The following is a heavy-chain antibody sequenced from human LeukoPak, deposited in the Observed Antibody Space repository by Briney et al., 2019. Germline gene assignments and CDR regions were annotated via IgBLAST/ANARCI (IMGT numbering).Heavy chain of an antibody. CDR1: GGSIRSYY. CDR3: ARVGTPGCVDY. CDR2: IYYSGST. J-gene: IGHJ4*02. D-gene: IGHD1-14*01. Sequence: SETLSLICTVSGGSIRSYYWRWIRQPPGKGLEWIGSIYYSGSTYYNPSLKSRVTISVDTSKNQFSLKLSSVTAADTAVYCCARVGTPGCVDYWGQGTLVTVSS. V-gene: IGHV4-59*12.